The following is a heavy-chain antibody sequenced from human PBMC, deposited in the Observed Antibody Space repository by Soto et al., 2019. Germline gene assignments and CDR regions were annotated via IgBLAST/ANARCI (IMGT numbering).Heavy chain of an antibody. V-gene: IGHV3-7*03. CDR2: IKQDGSEK. CDR1: GFTFSSYW. Sequence: GGSLRLSCAASGFTFSSYWMSWVRQAPGKGLEWVANIKQDGSEKYYVDSVKGRFTISRDNSKNTLYLQMNSLRAEDTAVYYCAKEGIVVVPAAMTSNYYYYMDVWGKGTTVTVS. J-gene: IGHJ6*03. D-gene: IGHD2-2*01. CDR3: AKEGIVVVPAAMTSNYYYYMDV.